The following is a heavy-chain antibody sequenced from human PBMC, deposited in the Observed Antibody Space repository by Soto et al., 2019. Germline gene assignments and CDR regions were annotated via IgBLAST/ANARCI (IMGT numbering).Heavy chain of an antibody. V-gene: IGHV4-34*01. CDR2: INHSGST. D-gene: IGHD7-27*01. Sequence: QVQLQQWGAGLLKPSETLSLTCAVYGGSFSGYYWNWIRQPPGKGLEWIGEINHSGSTNYKPSLKSRVTISVDTSKNQFSPRLSSVTPADTAVYYCARGWGRIFDYWGQGTLVTVSS. CDR3: ARGWGRIFDY. J-gene: IGHJ4*02. CDR1: GGSFSGYY.